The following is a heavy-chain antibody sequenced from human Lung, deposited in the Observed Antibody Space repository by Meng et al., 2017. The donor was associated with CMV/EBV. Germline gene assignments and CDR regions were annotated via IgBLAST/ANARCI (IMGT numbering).Heavy chain of an antibody. CDR2: IPHRGSS. J-gene: IGHJ1*01. Sequence: QGQFGESGPALVKPSETLSLSCAVSGNSITNHNWWAWVRQPPGKGLEWIGEIPHRGSSAYNPSLKSRVSMSIDKSKNQFSLKLTSVTAADTAVYHCLRRSGGSVWGQGTLVTVSS. D-gene: IGHD3-10*01. CDR3: LRRSGGSV. CDR1: GNSITNHNW. V-gene: IGHV4-4*02.